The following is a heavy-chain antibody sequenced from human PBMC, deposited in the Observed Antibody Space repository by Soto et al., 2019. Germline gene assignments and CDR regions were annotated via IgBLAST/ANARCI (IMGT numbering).Heavy chain of an antibody. J-gene: IGHJ4*02. Sequence: QISCQGSGYRFTSSWIGWVRQMPGEGLEWLGNIYPSDSDVRYSPSFEGRVTISADNSINTAYLHLLNLKASDTAIYYCTKGATSTFDSWGQGNRVTVSS. V-gene: IGHV5-51*01. CDR1: GYRFTSSW. D-gene: IGHD1-1*01. CDR2: IYPSDSDV. CDR3: TKGATSTFDS.